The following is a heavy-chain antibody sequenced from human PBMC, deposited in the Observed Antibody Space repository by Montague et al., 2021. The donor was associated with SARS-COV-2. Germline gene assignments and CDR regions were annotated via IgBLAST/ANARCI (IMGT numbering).Heavy chain of an antibody. CDR2: INPSSGST. CDR1: GYSLTSNY. Sequence: SVRVSCKASGYSLTSNYMNWVRQAPGQGLEWIGIINPSSGSTSYAQKFQGRVTMTRDTSTSTVYMELSSLRSEDTAVYFCAREGPYVLHSGWRRYFEYWGQGSLVTVSS. D-gene: IGHD6-19*01. J-gene: IGHJ4*02. V-gene: IGHV1-46*01. CDR3: AREGPYVLHSGWRRYFEY.